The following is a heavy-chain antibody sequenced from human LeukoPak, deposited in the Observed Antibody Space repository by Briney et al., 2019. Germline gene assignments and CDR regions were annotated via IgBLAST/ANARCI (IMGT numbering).Heavy chain of an antibody. J-gene: IGHJ4*02. D-gene: IGHD6-13*01. Sequence: PSETLSLTCAVYGGSFSGYYWSWIRQPPGKGLEWIGEINHSGSTNYNPSLKSRVTISVDTSKNQFSLKLSSVTAEDTAVYYCAKDKQQLLRARVWNYWGQGTLVTVSS. CDR3: AKDKQQLLRARVWNY. CDR1: GGSFSGYY. CDR2: INHSGST. V-gene: IGHV4-34*01.